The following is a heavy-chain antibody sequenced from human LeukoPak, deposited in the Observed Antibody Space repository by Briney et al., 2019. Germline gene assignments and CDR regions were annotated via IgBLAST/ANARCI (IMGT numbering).Heavy chain of an antibody. J-gene: IGHJ4*02. V-gene: IGHV3-48*03. Sequence: PGGSLRLSCAASGFTFSSYEMNWVRQAPGKGLEWVSYISGSGSTIYYADSVKGRFTISRDNAKNSLYLQMNSLRAEDTAVYYCAKVDGYSYGYLEYWGQGTLVTVSS. CDR3: AKVDGYSYGYLEY. CDR2: ISGSGSTI. CDR1: GFTFSSYE. D-gene: IGHD5-18*01.